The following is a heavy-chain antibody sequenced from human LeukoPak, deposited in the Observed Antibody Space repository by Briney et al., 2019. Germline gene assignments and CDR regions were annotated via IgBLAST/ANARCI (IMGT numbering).Heavy chain of an antibody. CDR3: ARERSSGYYTEDAFDI. Sequence: GESLKISCKGSGYSFTSYWIGWVRQMPGKALEWMGIIYPGDSDTRYSPSFQGQVTISADKSISTAYLQWSSLKASDTAMYYCARERSSGYYTEDAFDIWGQGTMVTVSS. J-gene: IGHJ3*02. V-gene: IGHV5-51*01. D-gene: IGHD3-22*01. CDR1: GYSFTSYW. CDR2: IYPGDSDT.